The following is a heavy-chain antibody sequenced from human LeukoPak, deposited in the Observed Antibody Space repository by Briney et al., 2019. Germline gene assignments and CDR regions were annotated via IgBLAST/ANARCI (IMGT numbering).Heavy chain of an antibody. CDR1: GYAFTGYY. J-gene: IGHJ6*02. Sequence: ASVKVSCKASGYAFTGYYMHWVRQAPGQGLEWMGIINPSGGGTSYAQKFQGRVTMTRDTSTSTVYMELSSLRSEDTAVYYCARDRENYDFWSGGSRSYYYGMDVWGQGTTVTVSS. D-gene: IGHD3-3*01. V-gene: IGHV1-46*01. CDR3: ARDRENYDFWSGGSRSYYYGMDV. CDR2: INPSGGGT.